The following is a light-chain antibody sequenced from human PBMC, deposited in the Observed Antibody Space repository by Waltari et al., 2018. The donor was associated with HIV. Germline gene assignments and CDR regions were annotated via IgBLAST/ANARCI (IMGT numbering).Light chain of an antibody. CDR2: GQN. J-gene: IGLJ2*01. Sequence: SSELTQDPAVSVALGQTVRITCQGDSLRIFFASWYQHKPGQAPVLVIYGQNNRPPGIPDRFSVSNSGNTTSLTITGAQAEDEADYYCNSRDSSGVVVGGGTKLTVL. V-gene: IGLV3-19*01. CDR3: NSRDSSGVV. CDR1: SLRIFF.